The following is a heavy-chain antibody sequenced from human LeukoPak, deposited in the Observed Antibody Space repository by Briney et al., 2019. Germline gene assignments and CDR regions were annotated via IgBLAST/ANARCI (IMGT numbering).Heavy chain of an antibody. J-gene: IGHJ5*02. V-gene: IGHV4-34*01. CDR1: GGSFSGYY. Sequence: SETLSLTCAVYGGSFSGYYWSWIRQPPGKGLEWIGEINRSGSTNYNPSLKSRVTISVDTSKNQFSLKLSSVTAADTAVYYCARGKIMITFGGVIAAGWFDPWGQGTLVTVSS. D-gene: IGHD3-16*02. CDR3: ARGKIMITFGGVIAAGWFDP. CDR2: INRSGST.